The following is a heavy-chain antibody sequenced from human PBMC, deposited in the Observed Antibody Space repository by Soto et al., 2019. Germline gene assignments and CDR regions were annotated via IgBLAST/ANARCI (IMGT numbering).Heavy chain of an antibody. Sequence: QVQLVESGGGLVKPGRSLRLSCAASGFTFSSYCMHWVRQAPGKGLEWVAVISYDGSNKYYADSVKGRFTISRDNSKNTQYLQMNSLRAEDTAVYYCARDQFLAKWYFDYWGQGTLVTVSS. CDR3: ARDQFLAKWYFDY. V-gene: IGHV3-30*03. J-gene: IGHJ4*02. CDR2: ISYDGSNK. D-gene: IGHD3-3*01. CDR1: GFTFSSYC.